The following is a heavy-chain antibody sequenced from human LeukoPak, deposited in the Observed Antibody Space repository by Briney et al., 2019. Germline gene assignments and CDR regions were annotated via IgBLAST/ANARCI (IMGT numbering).Heavy chain of an antibody. Sequence: ASVKVSCKASGYTFTSYDINWVRQAPGQGLEWMGWMKLNSSNTGYAQKFQGRVTMTRNTSISTAYMELSSLRSEDTAVYYCARPQLYDYVWGSYRSSFAFDIWGQGTMVTVSS. J-gene: IGHJ3*02. CDR2: MKLNSSNT. CDR1: GYTFTSYD. V-gene: IGHV1-8*01. D-gene: IGHD3-16*02. CDR3: ARPQLYDYVWGSYRSSFAFDI.